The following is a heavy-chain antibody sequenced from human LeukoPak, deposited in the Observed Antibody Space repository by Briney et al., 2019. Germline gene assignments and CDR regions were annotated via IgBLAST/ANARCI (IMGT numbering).Heavy chain of an antibody. Sequence: GGSLRLSCTASGFSFSSYGMYWVRQAPGKGLEWVAFIRYDGSDEYFADSVKGRFTISRDNAKNSLYLQMNSLRAEDTAVYYCARGKTAAGGSEYYYYYYYMDVWGKGTTVTISS. V-gene: IGHV3-30*02. D-gene: IGHD6-13*01. CDR2: IRYDGSDE. J-gene: IGHJ6*03. CDR3: ARGKTAAGGSEYYYYYYYMDV. CDR1: GFSFSSYG.